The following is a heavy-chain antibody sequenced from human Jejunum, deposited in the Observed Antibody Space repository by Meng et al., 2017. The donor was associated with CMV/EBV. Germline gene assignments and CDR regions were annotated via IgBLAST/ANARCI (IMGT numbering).Heavy chain of an antibody. Sequence: CKASGSTFSTSATSWVRQAPGQGLGWMGNIIPVFDRTNYAQKFQGRVTITADRSTNTAYMELSSLRSDDTAIYYCAGGLGGTIDYWGQGTLVTVSS. V-gene: IGHV1-69*04. D-gene: IGHD1-26*01. CDR2: IIPVFDRT. J-gene: IGHJ4*02. CDR3: AGGLGGTIDY. CDR1: GSTFSTSA.